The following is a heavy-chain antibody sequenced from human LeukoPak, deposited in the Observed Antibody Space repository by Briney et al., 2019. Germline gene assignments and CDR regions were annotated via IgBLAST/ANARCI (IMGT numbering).Heavy chain of an antibody. J-gene: IGHJ3*01. CDR1: GFTFSSYA. CDR3: AKGWFVQYVPPVV. V-gene: IGHV3-23*01. Sequence: QPGGSLRLSCAASGFTFSSYAMSWVRQAPGKGLEWGSAISGSGGSTYYADSVKGRFTISRDNSKNTLYLQMNSLRAEDTAVYYCAKGWFVQYVPPVVWGQGTMVTVSS. CDR2: ISGSGGST. D-gene: IGHD3-10*01.